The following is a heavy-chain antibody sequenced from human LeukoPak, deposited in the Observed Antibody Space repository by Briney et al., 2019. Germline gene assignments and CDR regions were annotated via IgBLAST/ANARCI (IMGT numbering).Heavy chain of an antibody. Sequence: PGGSLRLSYAASGFTFSSYGMHWVRQAPGKGLEWVAAISYDGTNKNDADSVKGRFTISRDNSKNTLYLQMNSLRAEDTAVYYCAKGGRAAADRNFDLWGRGTLVTVSS. CDR2: ISYDGTNK. J-gene: IGHJ2*01. V-gene: IGHV3-30*18. CDR1: GFTFSSYG. CDR3: AKGGRAAADRNFDL. D-gene: IGHD6-13*01.